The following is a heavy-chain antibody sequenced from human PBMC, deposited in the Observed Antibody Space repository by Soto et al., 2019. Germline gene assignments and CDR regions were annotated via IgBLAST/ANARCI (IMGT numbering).Heavy chain of an antibody. D-gene: IGHD3-22*01. CDR3: ARQIYDSDTGPNFQYYFDS. J-gene: IGHJ4*02. CDR1: GYSLARYW. V-gene: IGHV5-10-1*01. CDR2: IDPSDSQT. Sequence: GESLNTYFKGSGYSLARYWITWVRQKPGKGLEWMGRIDPSDSQTYYSPSFRGHVTISVTKSITTVFLQWSSLRASDTAMYYCARQIYDSDTGPNFQYYFDSWGQGTPVTVSS.